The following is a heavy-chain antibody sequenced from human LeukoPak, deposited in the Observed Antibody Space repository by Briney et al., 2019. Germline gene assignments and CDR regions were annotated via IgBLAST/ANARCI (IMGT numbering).Heavy chain of an antibody. CDR2: IRSKTNNYAT. J-gene: IGHJ4*02. V-gene: IGHV3-73*01. D-gene: IGHD3-10*01. CDR3: TRLRGEKASGDY. CDR1: GFTFSSYG. Sequence: PGGSLRLSCAASGFTFSSYGMHWVRQASGKGLEWVGRIRSKTNNYATEYAVSVEGRFTISRDDSKNTVYLQMNSLKTEDTAVYYCTRLRGEKASGDYWGQGTLVTVSS.